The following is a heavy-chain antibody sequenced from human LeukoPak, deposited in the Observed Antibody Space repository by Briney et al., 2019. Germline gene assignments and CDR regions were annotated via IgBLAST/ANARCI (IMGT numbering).Heavy chain of an antibody. CDR2: INSDGSST. CDR3: AKVWDCGGDCWTNPYYMDA. CDR1: GFTFSSYW. V-gene: IGHV3-74*01. D-gene: IGHD2-21*02. J-gene: IGHJ6*03. Sequence: PGGSLRLSCAASGFTFSSYWMHWVRQAPGKGLVWVSRINSDGSSTSYADSVKGRFTISRDNSKNTLYLQMNSLRAEDTAVYYCAKVWDCGGDCWTNPYYMDAWGKGTTVTVSS.